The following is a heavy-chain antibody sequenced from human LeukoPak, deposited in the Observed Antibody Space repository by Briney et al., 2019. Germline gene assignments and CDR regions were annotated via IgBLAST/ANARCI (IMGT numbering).Heavy chain of an antibody. V-gene: IGHV3-73*01. Sequence: GGSLRLSCAASGFTFSGSAMHWVRQASGKGLEWVGRIRSKANSYATAYAASVKGRFTISRDDPKNTAYLQMNSLKTEDTAVYYCTRTVADLYWYFDLWGRGTLVTVSS. CDR2: IRSKANSYAT. J-gene: IGHJ2*01. CDR3: TRTVADLYWYFDL. D-gene: IGHD6-19*01. CDR1: GFTFSGSA.